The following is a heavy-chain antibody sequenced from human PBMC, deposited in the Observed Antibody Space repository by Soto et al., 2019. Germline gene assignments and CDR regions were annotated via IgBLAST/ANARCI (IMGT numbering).Heavy chain of an antibody. J-gene: IGHJ6*03. V-gene: IGHV4-59*08. CDR2: IYYSGST. CDR3: ARRPASIAAPHYYYYMDV. CDR1: GGSISSYY. Sequence: SETLSLTCTVSGGSISSYYWSWIRQPPGKGLEWIGYIYYSGSTNYNPSLKSRVTISVDTSKNQFSLKLSSVTAADTAVYYCARRPASIAAPHYYYYMDVWGKGTTVTVSS. D-gene: IGHD6-6*01.